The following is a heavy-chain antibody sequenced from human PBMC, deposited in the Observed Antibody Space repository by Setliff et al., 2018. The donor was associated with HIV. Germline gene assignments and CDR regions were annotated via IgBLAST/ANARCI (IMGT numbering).Heavy chain of an antibody. CDR1: GYTFTSYA. D-gene: IGHD1-1*01. V-gene: IGHV1-3*01. CDR3: ARGRWNNGHSGVDY. CDR2: INAGNGNT. Sequence: ASVKVSCKASGYTFTSYAMHWVRQAPGQRLEWMGWINAGNGNTKYSQKFQGRVFITRNISINTAYLELSSLRSDDTAVYFCARGRWNNGHSGVDYWGQGSLVTVSS. J-gene: IGHJ4*02.